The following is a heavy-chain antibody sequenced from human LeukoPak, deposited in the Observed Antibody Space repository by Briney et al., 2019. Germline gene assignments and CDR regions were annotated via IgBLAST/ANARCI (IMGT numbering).Heavy chain of an antibody. CDR3: AKDFSPQWHTNRAAFDI. CDR1: GFTFSSYG. D-gene: IGHD6-19*01. Sequence: SGGSLRLSCAASGFTFSSYGMSWVRRAPGKGLEWVSAISGSGGSTYYADSVKGRFTISRDNSKNTLYLQMNSLRAEDTAVYYCAKDFSPQWHTNRAAFDIWGQGTMVTVSS. CDR2: ISGSGGST. J-gene: IGHJ3*02. V-gene: IGHV3-23*01.